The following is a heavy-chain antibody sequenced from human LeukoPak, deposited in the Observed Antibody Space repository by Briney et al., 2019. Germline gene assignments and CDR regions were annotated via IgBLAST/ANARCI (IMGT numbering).Heavy chain of an antibody. J-gene: IGHJ4*02. V-gene: IGHV3-23*01. CDR2: ISASGGST. CDR1: GFTFSDYA. CDR3: AKGNSNYYFDS. Sequence: GGSLRLSCAASGFTFSDYAMYWVRQAPGKGLEWVSAISASGGSTFYADSVSGRFTISRDNSKNTLYLQVNGLRADDTAVYYCAKGNSNYYFDSWGQGTLVTVSS. D-gene: IGHD5-18*01.